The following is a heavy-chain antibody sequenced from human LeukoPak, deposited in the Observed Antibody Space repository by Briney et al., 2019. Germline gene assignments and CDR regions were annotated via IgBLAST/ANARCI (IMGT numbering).Heavy chain of an antibody. J-gene: IGHJ5*02. Sequence: ASVKVSCKASAYTFTIYYIHWVRQAPGQGLEWMGWISAYNGNTNYAQKLQGRVTMTTDTSTSTAYMELRSLRSDDTAVYYCARVAAAGSSRFDPWGQGTLVTVSS. CDR1: AYTFTIYY. CDR2: ISAYNGNT. D-gene: IGHD6-13*01. CDR3: ARVAAAGSSRFDP. V-gene: IGHV1-18*04.